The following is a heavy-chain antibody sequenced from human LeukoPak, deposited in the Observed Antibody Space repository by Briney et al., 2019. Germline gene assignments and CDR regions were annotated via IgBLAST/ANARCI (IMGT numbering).Heavy chain of an antibody. D-gene: IGHD5-24*01. CDR1: GGSISSYY. V-gene: IGHV4-59*01. CDR2: IYYSGST. CDR3: ARADRRDGYTKRGYYFDY. J-gene: IGHJ4*02. Sequence: SETLSLTCTVSGGSISSYYWSWIRQPPGKGLEWIGYIYYSGSTNYNPSLKSRVTISVHTSKNQFSLKLSSVTAADTAVYYCARADRRDGYTKRGYYFDYWGQGTLVTVSS.